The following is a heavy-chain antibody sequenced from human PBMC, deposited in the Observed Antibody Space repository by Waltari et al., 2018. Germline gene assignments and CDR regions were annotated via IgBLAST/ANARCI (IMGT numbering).Heavy chain of an antibody. D-gene: IGHD6-13*01. CDR1: GGTFSSYA. CDR2: IIPIFGTA. V-gene: IGHV1-69*08. CDR3: ARVYSSSWYDFGAEYFQH. Sequence: QVQLVQSGAEVKKHGSSVKVSCKASGGTFSSYAISWVRQAPGQGLEWMGRIIPIFGTANDAQKFQGRVTITADKSTSTAYMELSSLRSEDTAVYYCARVYSSSWYDFGAEYFQHWGQGTLVTVSS. J-gene: IGHJ1*01.